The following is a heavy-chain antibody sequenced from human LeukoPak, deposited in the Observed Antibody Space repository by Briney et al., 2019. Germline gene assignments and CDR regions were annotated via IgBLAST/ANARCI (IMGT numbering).Heavy chain of an antibody. CDR3: ARQAGGNSGPFDY. J-gene: IGHJ4*02. CDR2: IYNSGST. V-gene: IGHV4-30-4*01. CDR1: GGSISSGGLY. Sequence: PSQTLSLTCTVSGGSISSGGLYWSWTRQLPGKGLEWIGYIYNSGSTNYNPSLKSRVTISVDTSKNQFSLKLSSVTAADTAVYYCARQAGGNSGPFDYWGQGTVVTVSS. D-gene: IGHD4-23*01.